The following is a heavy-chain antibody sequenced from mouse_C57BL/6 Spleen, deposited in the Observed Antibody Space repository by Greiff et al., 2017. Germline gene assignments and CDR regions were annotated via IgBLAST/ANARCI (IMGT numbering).Heavy chain of an antibody. CDR3: ARDYYYGSSSAWFAY. Sequence: QVQLQQSGPELVKPGASVKLSCKASGYTFTSYDINWVKQRPGQGLAWIGWIYPRDGSNKYNEKFKGKATLTVDTSSSTAYMELHSLTSEDSAVYFCARDYYYGSSSAWFAYWGQGTLVTVSA. CDR2: IYPRDGSN. V-gene: IGHV1-85*01. J-gene: IGHJ3*01. CDR1: GYTFTSYD. D-gene: IGHD1-1*01.